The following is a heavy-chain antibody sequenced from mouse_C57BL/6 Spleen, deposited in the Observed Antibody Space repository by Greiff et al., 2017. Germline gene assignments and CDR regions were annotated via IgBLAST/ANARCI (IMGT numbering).Heavy chain of an antibody. Sequence: EVKLMESGPELVKPGASVKISCKASGYTFTDYYMNWVKQSHGKSLEWIGDINPNNGGTSYNQKFKGKATLTVDKSSSTAYMELRSLTSEDSAVYYCARFDYWGQGTTLTVSS. CDR1: GYTFTDYY. V-gene: IGHV1-26*01. CDR3: ARFDY. J-gene: IGHJ2*01. CDR2: INPNNGGT.